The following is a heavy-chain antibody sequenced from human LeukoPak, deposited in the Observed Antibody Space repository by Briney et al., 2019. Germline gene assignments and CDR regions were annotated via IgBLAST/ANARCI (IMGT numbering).Heavy chain of an antibody. V-gene: IGHV3-7*01. CDR1: GFTFNNYW. CDR2: IKQDGSET. Sequence: GGSLRLSCAASGFTFNNYWMNWVRQAPGKGLEWVANIKQDGSETYYVDSVKGRFTISRDIAKNSVYLQMNSLRAEDTAVYYCARSYYDNSGSFGFWGQGTLVTVSP. D-gene: IGHD3-22*01. CDR3: ARSYYDNSGSFGF. J-gene: IGHJ4*02.